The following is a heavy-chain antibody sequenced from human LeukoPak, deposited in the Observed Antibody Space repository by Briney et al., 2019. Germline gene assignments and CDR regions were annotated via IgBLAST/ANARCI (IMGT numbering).Heavy chain of an antibody. J-gene: IGHJ4*02. CDR3: ARDLNYYDSSGYGH. Sequence: PGGSLRLSCAASGFTFSSYSMSWVRQAPGKGLEWVSVIYSGGSPYYADSVKGRFTISRDNSKNTLYLQINSLRAEDTAVYYCARDLNYYDSSGYGHWGQGTLVTVSS. CDR2: IYSGGSP. V-gene: IGHV3-53*01. D-gene: IGHD3-22*01. CDR1: GFTFSSYS.